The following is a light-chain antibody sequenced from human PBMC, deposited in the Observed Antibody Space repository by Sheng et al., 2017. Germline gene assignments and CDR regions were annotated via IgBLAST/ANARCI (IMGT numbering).Light chain of an antibody. CDR1: QDTSTY. Sequence: DIQMTQSPSTLSASVGDRVTITCRASQDTSTYLNWYQQKPGQAPKLLIYDASNLETGVPSRFSGSGSGTLFTLTISSLQPEDIATYYCQRYDNLLSITFGQGTRLEIK. CDR2: DAS. CDR3: QRYDNLLSIT. V-gene: IGKV1-33*01. J-gene: IGKJ5*01.